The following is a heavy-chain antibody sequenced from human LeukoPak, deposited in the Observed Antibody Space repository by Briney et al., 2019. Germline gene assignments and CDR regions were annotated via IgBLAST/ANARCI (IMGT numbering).Heavy chain of an antibody. J-gene: IGHJ5*02. CDR1: GFTFSDYY. Sequence: PGGSLRLSCAASGFTFSDYYMSWIRQAPGKGLEWVSYISSSGSTIYYADSVKGRFTISRDNAKNSLYLQMNSLRAEDTAVYYCARPPGKVTRNWFDPWGEGTLVTVSS. V-gene: IGHV3-11*01. D-gene: IGHD2-21*02. CDR2: ISSSGSTI. CDR3: ARPPGKVTRNWFDP.